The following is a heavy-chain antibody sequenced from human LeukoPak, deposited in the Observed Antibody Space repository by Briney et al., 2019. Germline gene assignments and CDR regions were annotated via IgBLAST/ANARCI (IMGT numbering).Heavy chain of an antibody. CDR2: IKQDGSEK. Sequence: GGSLRLSCVVSGFTVSSNYMSWVRQAPGKGLEWVANIKQDGSEKYYVDSVKGRFTISRDNAKNSLYLQMNSLRAEDTAVYYCARVSYGLGTYTAPPEDYWGQGTLVTVSS. V-gene: IGHV3-7*01. CDR3: ARVSYGLGTYTAPPEDY. J-gene: IGHJ4*02. CDR1: GFTVSSNY. D-gene: IGHD3-10*01.